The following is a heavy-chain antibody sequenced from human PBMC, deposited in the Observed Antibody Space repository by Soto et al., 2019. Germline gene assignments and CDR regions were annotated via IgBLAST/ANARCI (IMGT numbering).Heavy chain of an antibody. V-gene: IGHV1-18*01. CDR1: GYTFTSYG. Sequence: GASVKVSCKASGYTFTSYGISWVRQAPGQGLEWMGWISAYNGNTNYAQKLQGRVTMTTDTSTSTAYMELRSLRSDDTAVYYCARFRVNYDILTGIGYFDYWGQGTLVTVSS. D-gene: IGHD3-9*01. CDR3: ARFRVNYDILTGIGYFDY. J-gene: IGHJ4*02. CDR2: ISAYNGNT.